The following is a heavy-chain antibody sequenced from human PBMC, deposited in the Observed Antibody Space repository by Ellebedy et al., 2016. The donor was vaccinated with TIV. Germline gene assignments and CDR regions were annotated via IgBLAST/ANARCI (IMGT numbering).Heavy chain of an antibody. Sequence: ASVKVSCXASGYTFKSYGIMWARQAPGQGLEWMGWVSAYNGNTNYAQKLQGRGTMTTDTSTSTAYMELRSLRSDDTAVYYCARRRRWQAPYFDYWGQGTLVTVSS. CDR3: ARRRRWQAPYFDY. CDR2: VSAYNGNT. J-gene: IGHJ4*02. V-gene: IGHV1-18*01. D-gene: IGHD4-23*01. CDR1: GYTFKSYG.